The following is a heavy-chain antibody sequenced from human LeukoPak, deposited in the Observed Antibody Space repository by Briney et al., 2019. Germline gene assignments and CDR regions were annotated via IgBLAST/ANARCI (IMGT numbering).Heavy chain of an antibody. V-gene: IGHV1-18*01. CDR1: GYTFTSYG. D-gene: IGHD2-2*01. CDR2: ISAYNGNT. Sequence: ASVKVSCKASGYTFTSYGIGWVRQAPGQGLEWMGWISAYNGNTNYAQKLQGRVTMTTDTSTSTAYMELRSLRSDDTAVYYCARDNRNCSSTSCYDWFDPWGQGTLVTVSS. CDR3: ARDNRNCSSTSCYDWFDP. J-gene: IGHJ5*02.